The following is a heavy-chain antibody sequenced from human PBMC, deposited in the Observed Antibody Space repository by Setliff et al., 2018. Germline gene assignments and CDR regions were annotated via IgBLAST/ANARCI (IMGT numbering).Heavy chain of an antibody. V-gene: IGHV4-39*01. CDR2: IYYSGST. D-gene: IGHD6-13*01. CDR1: GGSISSSSYY. J-gene: IGHJ6*02. CDR3: ARRTIESSSWYHPLWTAPYGMDV. Sequence: SETLSLTCTVSGGSISSSSYYWGWIRQPPGKGLEWIGSIYYSGSTYYNPSLKSRVTISVDTSKNQFSLKLSSVTAADTAVYYCARRTIESSSWYHPLWTAPYGMDVWGQGTTVTVSS.